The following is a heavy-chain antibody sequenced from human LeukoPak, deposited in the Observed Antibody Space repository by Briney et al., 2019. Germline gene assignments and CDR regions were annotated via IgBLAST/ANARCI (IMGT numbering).Heavy chain of an antibody. V-gene: IGHV3-7*04. CDR3: ARDVGYGSLDY. CDR1: GFSFSNTW. CDR2: INPAGNNK. D-gene: IGHD2-15*01. J-gene: IGHJ4*02. Sequence: GGSLRLSCAASGFSFSNTWMSWVRQAPGKGLEWVANINPAGNNKYSVDSVKGRFTISRDNAKNSLYLQMNNLRAEDTAAYFCARDVGYGSLDYWGQGALVTVSS.